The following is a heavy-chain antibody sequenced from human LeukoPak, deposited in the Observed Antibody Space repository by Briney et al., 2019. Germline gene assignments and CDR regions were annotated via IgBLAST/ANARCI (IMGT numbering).Heavy chain of an antibody. CDR1: GGSISSGDYY. CDR2: IYYSGST. Sequence: KTPETLSLTCTVSGGSISSGDYYWSWIRQPPGKGLEWIGYIYYSGSTYYNPSLKSRVTISVDTSKNQFSLKLSSVTAADTAVYYCARVDQRDAFDIWGQGTMVTVSS. J-gene: IGHJ3*02. V-gene: IGHV4-61*08. CDR3: ARVDQRDAFDI.